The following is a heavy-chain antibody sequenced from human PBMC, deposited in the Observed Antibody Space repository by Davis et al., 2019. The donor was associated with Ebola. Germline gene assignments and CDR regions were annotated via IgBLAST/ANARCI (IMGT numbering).Heavy chain of an antibody. Sequence: GESLKISCAASGFTFSSYSMNWVRQAPGKGLEWVSYISSSGSTIYYADSVKGRFTISRDNAKNSLYLQMNSLRAEDTAVYYCARDPAAAAEYYGMDVWGQGTTVTVSS. CDR2: ISSSGSTI. CDR1: GFTFSSYS. CDR3: ARDPAAAAEYYGMDV. J-gene: IGHJ6*02. V-gene: IGHV3-48*04. D-gene: IGHD6-13*01.